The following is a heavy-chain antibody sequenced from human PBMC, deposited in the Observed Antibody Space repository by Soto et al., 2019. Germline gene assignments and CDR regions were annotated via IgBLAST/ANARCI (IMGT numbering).Heavy chain of an antibody. V-gene: IGHV1-69*13. D-gene: IGHD2-15*01. CDR3: ARAGILGYCSGGSCHNDY. CDR1: AGTFSSYA. CDR2: IIPIFGTA. J-gene: IGHJ4*02. Sequence: GASVKVSCKASAGTFSSYAISWVRQAPGQGLEWMGGIIPIFGTANYAQKFQGRVTITADESTSTAYMELSSLRSEDTAVYYCARAGILGYCSGGSCHNDYWGQGTLVTVSS.